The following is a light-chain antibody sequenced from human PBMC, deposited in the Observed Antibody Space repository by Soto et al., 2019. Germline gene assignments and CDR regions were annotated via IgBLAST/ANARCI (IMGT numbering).Light chain of an antibody. CDR2: GAS. CDR1: QSVSSSY. CDR3: QQYGSSPLYT. Sequence: EVVLTQSPGTLSLSPGERATLSCRASQSVSSSYLAWYQQKPAQAPRLLIYGASSRATGIRDRFSGSGSGTDFTLTISRLEPEDFAVYYCQQYGSSPLYTFGQGTKLEIK. J-gene: IGKJ2*01. V-gene: IGKV3-20*01.